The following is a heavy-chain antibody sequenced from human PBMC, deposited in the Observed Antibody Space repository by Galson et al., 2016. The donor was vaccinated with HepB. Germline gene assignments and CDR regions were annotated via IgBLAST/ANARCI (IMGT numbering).Heavy chain of an antibody. D-gene: IGHD3-3*01. CDR1: GGSVSNSGYY. J-gene: IGHJ4*02. CDR3: ASDDF. Sequence: SETLSLTCTVSGGSVSNSGYYWGWIRQPPVRGLEWIGTISYHGKTYYHPSLKSRVTISVDTSRNQFSLKLSSVTATDTAVYYCASDDFWGQGTLVTVSS. CDR2: ISYHGKT. V-gene: IGHV4-39*02.